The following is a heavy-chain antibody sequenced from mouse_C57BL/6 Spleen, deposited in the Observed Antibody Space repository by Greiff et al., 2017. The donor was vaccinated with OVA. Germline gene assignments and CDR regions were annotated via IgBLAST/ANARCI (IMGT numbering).Heavy chain of an antibody. CDR1: GYTFTDYY. J-gene: IGHJ4*01. D-gene: IGHD1-1*01. CDR2: INPNNGGT. V-gene: IGHV1-26*01. CDR3: ARSATTGMDY. Sequence: VQLQQSGPELVKPGASAKISCKASGYTFTDYYMNWVKQSHGKSLEWIGDINPNNGGTSYNQKFKGKATLTVDKSSSTAYMELRSLTSEDSAVYYCARSATTGMDYWGQGTSVTVSS.